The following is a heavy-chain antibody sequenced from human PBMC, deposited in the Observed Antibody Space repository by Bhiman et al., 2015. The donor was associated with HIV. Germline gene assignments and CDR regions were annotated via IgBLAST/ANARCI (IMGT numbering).Heavy chain of an antibody. D-gene: IGHD3-10*01. Sequence: AASGFTFRSCAMTWVRQTPGKGLEWVSSISGSGVSTHYTDSVKGRFSISRDNSKNTLYLQMNSLRPEDTAIYYCAKHSGSFPRSDYFDCRGQGTPVTVSS. V-gene: IGHV3-23*01. J-gene: IGHJ4*02. CDR1: GFTFRSCA. CDR3: AKHSGSFPRSDYFDC. CDR2: ISGSGVST.